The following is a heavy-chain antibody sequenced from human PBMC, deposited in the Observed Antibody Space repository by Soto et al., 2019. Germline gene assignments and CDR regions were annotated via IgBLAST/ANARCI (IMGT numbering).Heavy chain of an antibody. D-gene: IGHD2-8*01. CDR2: IYYSGST. Sequence: QVQLQESGPGLVKPSQTLSLTCTVSGGSISGGDFYWSWIRQPPGKGLEWIGYIYYSGSTYYNPSLKTRLTISVYTSMNQFSLKLSSVTAADTAVYSCARVLRDGPNDFWGQGTLVTVSS. CDR3: ARVLRDGPNDF. V-gene: IGHV4-30-4*01. CDR1: GGSISGGDFY. J-gene: IGHJ4*02.